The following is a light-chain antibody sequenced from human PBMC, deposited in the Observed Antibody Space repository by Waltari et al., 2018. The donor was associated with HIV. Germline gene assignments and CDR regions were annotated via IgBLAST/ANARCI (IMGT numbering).Light chain of an antibody. CDR2: DVT. J-gene: IGLJ2*01. Sequence: QSALPQPRSVSASPGPSVTISCPGTSSDVGASAFASCYQLLPGEAPKLMIYDVTKRPSGVPDRFSGSKSANTASLTISGLQAEDEAEYYCCSYAGTYTLKFGGGTKLTV. CDR3: CSYAGTYTLK. V-gene: IGLV2-11*01. CDR1: SSDVGASAF.